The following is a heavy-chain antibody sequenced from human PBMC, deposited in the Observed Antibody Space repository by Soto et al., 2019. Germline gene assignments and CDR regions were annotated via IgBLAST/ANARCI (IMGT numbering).Heavy chain of an antibody. J-gene: IGHJ4*02. CDR1: GFTFGDYA. CDR2: IRSKAYGGTT. V-gene: IGHV3-49*04. Sequence: GGSLRLSCTASGFTFGDYAMSWVRQAPGKGLEWVGFIRSKAYGGTTEYAASVKGRFTISRDDSKSIAYLQMNSLKTEDTAVYYCARDRARGATHIDYWGQGTLVTVSS. CDR3: ARDRARGATHIDY. D-gene: IGHD1-26*01.